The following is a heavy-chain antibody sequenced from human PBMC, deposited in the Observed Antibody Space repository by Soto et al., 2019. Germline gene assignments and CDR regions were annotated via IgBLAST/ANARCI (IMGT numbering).Heavy chain of an antibody. V-gene: IGHV4-39*01. CDR1: GDYISSSNYC. D-gene: IGHD2-2*01. Sequence: SETLSLTCTVSGDYISSSNYCWGWIRQPPGKGLEWIGSIYYSENTYYNPSLKSRVTISVDTSKNQFSLKLSSVSAADTAVYYCAKLAGYCSGNSCHGDYAMDVWGQGTTVTVSS. CDR2: IYYSENT. CDR3: AKLAGYCSGNSCHGDYAMDV. J-gene: IGHJ6*02.